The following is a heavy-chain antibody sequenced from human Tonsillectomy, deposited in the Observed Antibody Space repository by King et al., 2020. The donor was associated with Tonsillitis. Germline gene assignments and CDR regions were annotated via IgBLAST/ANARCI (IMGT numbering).Heavy chain of an antibody. Sequence: VQLVESGGGLVQPGGSLRLSCAASGFTFSSYAMSWVRQAPGKGLEWVSAISGSGGSTYYADSVKGRFTISRDNSKNTLYLQMNSLRAEDTAVYYCAKGCCRSTSCYYDCDYWGQGTLVTVSS. J-gene: IGHJ4*02. D-gene: IGHD2-2*01. CDR3: AKGCCRSTSCYYDCDY. V-gene: IGHV3-23*04. CDR1: GFTFSSYA. CDR2: ISGSGGST.